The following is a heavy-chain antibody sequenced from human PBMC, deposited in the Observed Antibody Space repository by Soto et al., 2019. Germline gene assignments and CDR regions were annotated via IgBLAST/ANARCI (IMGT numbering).Heavy chain of an antibody. CDR1: SASFSGYY. CDR3: ARGRRGSSWYYYYGMDV. D-gene: IGHD6-13*01. CDR2: INHSGST. V-gene: IGHV4-34*01. Sequence: SVTLSLTCAINSASFSGYYRRWIPQPPGKGLEWIGEINHSGSTNYNPSLKSRVTISVDTSKNQFSLKLSSVTAAYTAVYYCARGRRGSSWYYYYGMDVWGQGTTVT. J-gene: IGHJ6*02.